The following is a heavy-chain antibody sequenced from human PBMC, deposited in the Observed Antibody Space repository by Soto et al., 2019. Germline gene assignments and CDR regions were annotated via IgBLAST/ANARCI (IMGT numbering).Heavy chain of an antibody. D-gene: IGHD2-15*01. Sequence: QVQLVQSGAEVKKPGASVKVSCKASGYTFTNYGITWVRQAPGQGLEWVGWISADNGNTNYAQKLQGRVTMTTDTSTRTAYLEMRSLRSDDTAVYYCARVSRGDSVVAAGHWGQGTLVTVSS. CDR3: ARVSRGDSVVAAGH. CDR1: GYTFTNYG. V-gene: IGHV1-18*01. J-gene: IGHJ4*02. CDR2: ISADNGNT.